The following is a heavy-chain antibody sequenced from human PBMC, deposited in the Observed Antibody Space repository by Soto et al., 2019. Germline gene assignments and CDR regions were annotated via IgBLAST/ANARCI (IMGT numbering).Heavy chain of an antibody. CDR2: IIPIFGTA. Sequence: QVQLVQSGAEVKKPGSSVKVSCKASGGTFSSYAISWVRQAPGQGLEWMGGIIPIFGTANYAQKFQGRVRTQADESARTDXAEXSXGRSEDTAVYYWALPWGVAAPEYGSDSSGYYSGYGYWGQGTLVTVSS. CDR3: ALPWGVAAPEYGSDSSGYYSGYGY. J-gene: IGHJ4*02. V-gene: IGHV1-69*12. CDR1: GGTFSSYA. D-gene: IGHD3-22*01.